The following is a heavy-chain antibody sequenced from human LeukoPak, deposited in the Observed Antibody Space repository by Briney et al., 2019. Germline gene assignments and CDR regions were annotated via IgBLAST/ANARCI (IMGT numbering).Heavy chain of an antibody. Sequence: PSETLSLTCTVSGGSISSYYWSWIRQPPGKGLEWIGYIYYSGSTNYNPSLKSRVTISVDTSKNQFSLKLNSVTAADTAVYYCARLGSGYYYDYMDVWGKGTTVTVSS. V-gene: IGHV4-59*08. CDR3: ARLGSGYYYDYMDV. D-gene: IGHD1-26*01. J-gene: IGHJ6*03. CDR2: IYYSGST. CDR1: GGSISSYY.